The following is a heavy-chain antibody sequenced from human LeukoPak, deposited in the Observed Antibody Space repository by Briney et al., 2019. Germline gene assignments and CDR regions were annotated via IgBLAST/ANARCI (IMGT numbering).Heavy chain of an antibody. V-gene: IGHV3-21*01. CDR2: ISSSSSYI. CDR3: TTDGLRKELSYPY. J-gene: IGHJ4*02. CDR1: GFTFSSYS. D-gene: IGHD1-26*01. Sequence: GGSLRLSCAASGFTFSSYSMNWVRQAPGKGLEWVSSISSSSSYIYYADSVKGRFTISRDNAKNSVYLQMNSLRAEDTAVYYCTTDGLRKELSYPYWGQGTLVTVSS.